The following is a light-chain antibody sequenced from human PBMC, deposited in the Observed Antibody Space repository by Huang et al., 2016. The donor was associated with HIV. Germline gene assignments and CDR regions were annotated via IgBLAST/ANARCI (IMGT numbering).Light chain of an antibody. J-gene: IGKJ3*01. V-gene: IGKV1-39*01. CDR1: QNVGVY. CDR3: QQTYSVPVT. CDR2: AAS. Sequence: DIQMTQSPSSLSASAGDRVTITCRSSQNVGVYLNCYQQRSGKPPQLLIYAASTLQSAVPSRFSGDGSGTDFTLTITNLQPEDFATYYCQQTYSVPVTFGPGTKVDIK.